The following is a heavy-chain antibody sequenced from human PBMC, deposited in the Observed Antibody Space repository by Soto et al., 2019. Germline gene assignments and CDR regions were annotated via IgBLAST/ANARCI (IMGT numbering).Heavy chain of an antibody. CDR1: GGSISSYY. CDR2: IYYSGST. Sequence: SETLSLTCTVSGGSISSYYWSWIRQPPGKGLEWIGYIYYSGSTNYNPSLKSRVTISVDTSKNQFSLKLSSVTAADTAVYYCAREGTGYYDSSLRSWGGWFDPWGQGTLVTVSS. V-gene: IGHV4-59*12. D-gene: IGHD3-22*01. CDR3: AREGTGYYDSSLRSWGGWFDP. J-gene: IGHJ5*02.